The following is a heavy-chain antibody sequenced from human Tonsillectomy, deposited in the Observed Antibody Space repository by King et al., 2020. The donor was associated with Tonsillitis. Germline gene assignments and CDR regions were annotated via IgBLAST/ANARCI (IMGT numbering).Heavy chain of an antibody. CDR2: ISGSGDNT. D-gene: IGHD6-13*01. Sequence: EVQLVESGGGLVQPGGSPRLSCAASGFTFSSHAMSWVRQAPGKGLEWVSAISGSGDNTYYADSVKGRFTISRDNSKNMLNLQMNSLRVEDTAVYYCAKGCASTWYGPAGYYFGMDVWGQGTTVTVSS. J-gene: IGHJ6*02. CDR1: GFTFSSHA. V-gene: IGHV3-23*04. CDR3: AKGCASTWYGPAGYYFGMDV.